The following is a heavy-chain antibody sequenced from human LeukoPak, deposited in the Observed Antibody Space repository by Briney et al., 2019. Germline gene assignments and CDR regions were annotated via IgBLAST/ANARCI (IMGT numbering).Heavy chain of an antibody. CDR3: ARGGGIVGTTHFDY. J-gene: IGHJ4*02. CDR1: GFIFSVSN. D-gene: IGHD1-26*01. Sequence: GGSLRLSCAASGFIFSVSNINWVSQAPGKGREWVSYISSSSDYINYADSVKGRFTITRDNAKNSLYLQMNSRRAEDTAVYYCARGGGIVGTTHFDYWGQGTLVTVSS. V-gene: IGHV3-21*01. CDR2: ISSSSDYI.